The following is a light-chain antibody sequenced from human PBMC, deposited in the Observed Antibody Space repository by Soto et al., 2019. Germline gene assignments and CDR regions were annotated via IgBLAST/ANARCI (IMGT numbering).Light chain of an antibody. J-gene: IGLJ3*02. CDR2: SDD. CDR3: CAYAGSSIWV. Sequence: QSVLTQPPSASGTPGQRVTISCSGSSSNVGSNTVSWYQQLPGTAPKVLIYSDDQRPSGVPDRFSGSRSGSSASLAISGLQSGDEADYYCCAYAGSSIWVFGGGTKLTVL. CDR1: SSNVGSNT. V-gene: IGLV1-44*01.